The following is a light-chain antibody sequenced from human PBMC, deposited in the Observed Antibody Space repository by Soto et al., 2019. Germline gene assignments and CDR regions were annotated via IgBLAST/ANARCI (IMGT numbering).Light chain of an antibody. J-gene: IGLJ1*01. CDR3: SANAASSTYV. Sequence: QSALTQPASVSGSPGQSITISCTGTSSDVGNYNLVSWYQQHPGKAPKLIIYDDSKRPSGVSNRFSGSKSGNTASLTISGLQAVDETDYYCSANAASSTYVFGTGTKVTVL. CDR2: DDS. CDR1: SSDVGNYNL. V-gene: IGLV2-23*01.